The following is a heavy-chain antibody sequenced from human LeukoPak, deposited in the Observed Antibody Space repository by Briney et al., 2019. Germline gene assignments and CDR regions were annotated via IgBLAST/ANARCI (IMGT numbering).Heavy chain of an antibody. V-gene: IGHV3-21*01. Sequence: GGSLRLSCAASGFTFSSYSMNWVRQAPGKGLEWVSSISSSSSYIYYADSVKGRFTISRDNAKNSLYLQMNSLRAEDTAVYYCARVGPGLNYYDSSGSSWFDPWGQGTLVTVSS. CDR3: ARVGPGLNYYDSSGSSWFDP. CDR2: ISSSSSYI. D-gene: IGHD3-22*01. CDR1: GFTFSSYS. J-gene: IGHJ5*02.